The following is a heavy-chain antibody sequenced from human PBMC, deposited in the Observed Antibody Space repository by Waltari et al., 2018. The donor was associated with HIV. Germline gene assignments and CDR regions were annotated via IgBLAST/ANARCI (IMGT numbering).Heavy chain of an antibody. CDR1: GYTLISYY. CDR2: INPSGNIT. CDR3: ARAPCSGGSCRLFDY. J-gene: IGHJ4*02. Sequence: QVQLVQSGAEVKKPGASVKVSCKASGYTLISYYMHCVRQAPGQGLEWMGIINPSGNITSYVQKFQGRLTMTRDTSTSTVYMELSSLRSEDTAVYYCARAPCSGGSCRLFDYWGQGTLVTVSS. D-gene: IGHD2-15*01. V-gene: IGHV1-46*01.